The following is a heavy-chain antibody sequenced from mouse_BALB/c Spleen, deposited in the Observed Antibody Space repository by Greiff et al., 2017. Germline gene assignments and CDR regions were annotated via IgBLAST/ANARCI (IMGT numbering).Heavy chain of an antibody. CDR2: IDPANGNT. Sequence: EVQGVESGAELVKPGASVKLSCTASGFNIKDTYMHWVKQRPEQGLEWIGRIDPANGNTKYDPKFQGKATITADTSSNTAYLQLSSLTSEDTAVYYCARGYRLAWFAYWGQGTLVTVSA. D-gene: IGHD1-2*01. CDR3: ARGYRLAWFAY. CDR1: GFNIKDTY. J-gene: IGHJ3*01. V-gene: IGHV14-3*02.